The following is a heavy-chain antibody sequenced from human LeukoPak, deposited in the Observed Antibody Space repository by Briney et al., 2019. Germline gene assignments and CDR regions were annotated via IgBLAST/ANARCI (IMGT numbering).Heavy chain of an antibody. V-gene: IGHV1-2*04. CDR1: GYTFTGYY. CDR2: INPNSGGT. J-gene: IGHJ4*02. CDR3: ARGEETGAAAFDY. D-gene: IGHD6-13*01. Sequence: ASVKVSRKASGYTFTGYYMHWVRQAPGQGLEWMGWINPNSGGTNYAQKFQGWVTMTRDTSISTAYMELSRLRSDDTAMYYCARGEETGAAAFDYWGQGTLVTVSS.